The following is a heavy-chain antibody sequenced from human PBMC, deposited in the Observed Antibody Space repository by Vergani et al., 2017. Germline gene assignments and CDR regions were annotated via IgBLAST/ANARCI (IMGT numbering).Heavy chain of an antibody. CDR1: GGSISSSSYY. Sequence: QLQLQESGPGLVKPSETLSLTCTVSGGSISSSSYYWGWIRQPPGKGLEWIGSIYYSGSTYYNPSLKSRVTISVDTSKNQFSLNLTSVTAADTAVYYCTRHGRSGWAGYFQHWGQGTLVTASS. V-gene: IGHV4-39*01. J-gene: IGHJ1*01. D-gene: IGHD6-19*01. CDR3: TRHGRSGWAGYFQH. CDR2: IYYSGST.